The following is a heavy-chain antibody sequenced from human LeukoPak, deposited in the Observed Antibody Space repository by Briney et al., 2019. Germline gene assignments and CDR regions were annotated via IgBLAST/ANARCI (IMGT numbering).Heavy chain of an antibody. CDR2: IIPIFGTA. CDR3: ARVNYYYGSGSYFGDNWFDP. Sequence: ASVKVSCKASGGTFSSYAISWVRQAPGQGLEWMGGIIPIFGTANYAQKFQGRVTITADESTSTAYMELSSLRSEDTAVYYCARVNYYYGSGSYFGDNWFDPWGQGTLATVSS. J-gene: IGHJ5*02. D-gene: IGHD3-10*01. CDR1: GGTFSSYA. V-gene: IGHV1-69*13.